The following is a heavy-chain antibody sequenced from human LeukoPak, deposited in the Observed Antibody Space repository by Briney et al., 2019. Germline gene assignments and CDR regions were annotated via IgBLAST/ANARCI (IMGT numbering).Heavy chain of an antibody. V-gene: IGHV4-31*03. D-gene: IGHD6-19*01. J-gene: IGHJ4*02. CDR3: ARSRPPYSSGWPFDY. Sequence: SETLSLTCTVSGGSISSGGYYWSWIRQHPGKGLEWIGYIYYSGSTYYNPSPKSRVTISVDTSKNQFSLKLSSVTAADTAVYYCARSRPPYSSGWPFDYWGQGTLVTVSS. CDR1: GGSISSGGYY. CDR2: IYYSGST.